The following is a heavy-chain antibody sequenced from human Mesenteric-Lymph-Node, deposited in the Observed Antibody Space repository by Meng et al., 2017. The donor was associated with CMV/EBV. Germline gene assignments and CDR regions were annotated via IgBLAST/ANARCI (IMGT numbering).Heavy chain of an antibody. CDR3: VRVQSSGGNWVNFDY. D-gene: IGHD2-8*02. CDR2: VKSDGRDA. V-gene: IGHV3-74*03. CDR1: GFTFSRCW. Sequence: SGFTFSRCWMHWVRQAPGKGLVWVSRVKSDGRDATYADSVEGRFTISRDNTRETLYLQMNSLRVEDTAVYYCVRVQSSGGNWVNFDYWGQGTLVTVSS. J-gene: IGHJ4*02.